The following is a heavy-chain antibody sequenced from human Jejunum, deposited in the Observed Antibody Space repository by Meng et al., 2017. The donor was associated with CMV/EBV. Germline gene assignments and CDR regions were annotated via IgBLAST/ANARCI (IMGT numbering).Heavy chain of an antibody. J-gene: IGHJ4*02. CDR2: IDGDGSST. V-gene: IGHV3-74*03. Sequence: EGRVGGSGGGVVQPGGSLRLSCVASGFTFRSYWIHWIRHAPGKAPMWVSYIDGDGSSTTYAESVKGRFTISRDHAKNTVYLQMNSLRAEDTAVYYCTRGRWLSDDYWGQGTLVTVSS. CDR3: TRGRWLSDDY. D-gene: IGHD6-19*01. CDR1: GFTFRSYW.